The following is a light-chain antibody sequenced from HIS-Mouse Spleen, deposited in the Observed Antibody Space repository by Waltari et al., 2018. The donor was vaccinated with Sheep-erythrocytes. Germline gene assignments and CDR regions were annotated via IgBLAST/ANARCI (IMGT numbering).Light chain of an antibody. CDR1: SSNIGSNT. Sequence: QSVLTQPPSASGTPGQRVTISCSGSSSNIGSNTVNCYQQLPGTAPKRLIHSNNQRPSGVPDRFSGSKSGTSASLAISGLQSEDEADYYCAAWDDSLNGPVFGGGTKLTVL. CDR3: AAWDDSLNGPV. V-gene: IGLV1-44*01. J-gene: IGLJ3*02. CDR2: SNN.